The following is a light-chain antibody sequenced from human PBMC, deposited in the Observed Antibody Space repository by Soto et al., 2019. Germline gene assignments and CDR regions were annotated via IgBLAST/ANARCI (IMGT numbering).Light chain of an antibody. Sequence: QSALTQPDSVSGSPGQSIAISCTGTSNDIGAYRFVSWYQQHPGKAPKLIIYDVNSRPSGVSDRFSGSKSGNTASLAISGLQADDESDYYCSSYTRSTTLVFGGGTKLTVL. CDR2: DVN. CDR1: SNDIGAYRF. CDR3: SSYTRSTTLV. V-gene: IGLV2-14*01. J-gene: IGLJ2*01.